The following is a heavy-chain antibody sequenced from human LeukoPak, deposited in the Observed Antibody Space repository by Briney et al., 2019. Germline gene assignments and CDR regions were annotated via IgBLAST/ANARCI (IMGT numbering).Heavy chain of an antibody. CDR3: ARDAAADAFDI. V-gene: IGHV4-59*01. Sequence: SEALPLTCTVSGGSISSYYWSWIRQPPGKGLEWIGYIYYSGSTNYNPSLKSRVTISVDTSKNQFSLKLSSVTAADTAVYYCARDAAADAFDIWGQGTMVTVSS. J-gene: IGHJ3*02. D-gene: IGHD6-13*01. CDR2: IYYSGST. CDR1: GGSISSYY.